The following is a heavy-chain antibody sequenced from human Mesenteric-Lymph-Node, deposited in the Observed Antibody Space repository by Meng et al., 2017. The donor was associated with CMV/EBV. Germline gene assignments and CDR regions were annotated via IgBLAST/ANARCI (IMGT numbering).Heavy chain of an antibody. J-gene: IGHJ4*02. V-gene: IGHV1-46*01. CDR2: IDPSGGST. Sequence: SGSPFRHLYMHLFRQVPGPGLEWMGIIDPSGGSTNYAQRFQGRVTVTRDTSTSTVYLELSSLRSEDAAVYYCARDQGCGSTNCLFDYWGQGTLVTVSS. D-gene: IGHD2-2*01. CDR3: ARDQGCGSTNCLFDY. CDR1: GSPFRHLY.